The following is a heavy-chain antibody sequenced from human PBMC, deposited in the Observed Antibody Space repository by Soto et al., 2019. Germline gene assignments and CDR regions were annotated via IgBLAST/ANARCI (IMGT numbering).Heavy chain of an antibody. CDR3: ARWGVYSSSSGTHDAFDI. J-gene: IGHJ3*02. CDR2: IWYDGSNK. D-gene: IGHD6-6*01. Sequence: GGSLRLSCAASGFTFSSYGMHWVRQAPGKGLEWVAVIWYDGSNKYYADSVKGRFTISRDNSKNTLYLQMNSLRAEDTAVYYCARWGVYSSSSGTHDAFDIWGQGTMATVSS. V-gene: IGHV3-33*01. CDR1: GFTFSSYG.